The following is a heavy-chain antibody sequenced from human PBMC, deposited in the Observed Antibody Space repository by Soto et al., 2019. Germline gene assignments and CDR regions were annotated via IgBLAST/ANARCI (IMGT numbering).Heavy chain of an antibody. CDR2: IYSGGST. Sequence: GSLRLSCAASGFTVSSNYMSWVRQAPGKGLEWVSVIYSGGSTYYADSVKGRFTISRDNSKNTLYLQMNSLRAEDTAVYYCARASDGDYFDYWGQGTLVTVSS. V-gene: IGHV3-53*01. CDR1: GFTVSSNY. CDR3: ARASDGDYFDY. D-gene: IGHD4-17*01. J-gene: IGHJ4*02.